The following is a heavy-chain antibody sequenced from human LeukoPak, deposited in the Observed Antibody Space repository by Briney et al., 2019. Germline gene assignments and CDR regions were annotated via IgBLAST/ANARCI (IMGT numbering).Heavy chain of an antibody. J-gene: IGHJ3*02. CDR1: GYTFTGYY. V-gene: IGHV1-2*02. Sequence: GASVKVSCKASGYTFTGYYTHWVRQAPGQGLEWMGWINPNSGGTNYAQKFQGRVTMTRDTSISTAYMELSRLRSDDTAVYYCARRKTLGELSLGAFDIWGQGTMVTVSS. CDR2: INPNSGGT. D-gene: IGHD3-16*02. CDR3: ARRKTLGELSLGAFDI.